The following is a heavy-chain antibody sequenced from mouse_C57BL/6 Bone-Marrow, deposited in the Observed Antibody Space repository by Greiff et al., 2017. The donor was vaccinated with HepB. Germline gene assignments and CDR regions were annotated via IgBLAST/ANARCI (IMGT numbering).Heavy chain of an antibody. CDR1: GYTFTSYW. CDR3: PRGADSSGYGY. CDR2: IYPGNSDT. J-gene: IGHJ2*01. Sequence: EVQRAESGTVLARPGASVKMSCKTSGYTFTSYWMHWVKQRPGQGLEWIGAIYPGNSDTSYNQKFKGKAKLTAVTSASTAYMELSSLTNEDSAVYYCPRGADSSGYGYWGQGTTLTVSS. V-gene: IGHV1-5*01. D-gene: IGHD3-2*02.